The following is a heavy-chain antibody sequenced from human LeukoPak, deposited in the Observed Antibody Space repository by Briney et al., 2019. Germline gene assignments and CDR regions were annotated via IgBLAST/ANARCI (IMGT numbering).Heavy chain of an antibody. V-gene: IGHV1-18*01. Sequence: ASVKVSCKASGYTFTSYGISWVRQAPGQGLEWMGWISGYNGKTNYAQKLQGRVTMTTDTSTSTAYMELRSLRSDDTAVYYCAREMHIVGANYGWFDPWGQGTLVTVSS. D-gene: IGHD1-26*01. CDR1: GYTFTSYG. J-gene: IGHJ5*02. CDR3: AREMHIVGANYGWFDP. CDR2: ISGYNGKT.